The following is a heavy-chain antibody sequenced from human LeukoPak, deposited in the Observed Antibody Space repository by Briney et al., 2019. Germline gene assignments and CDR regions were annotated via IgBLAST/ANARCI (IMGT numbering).Heavy chain of an antibody. J-gene: IGHJ6*02. V-gene: IGHV1-18*01. CDR2: ISAYNGNT. Sequence: ASVKVSCRASGYTFTSYGISWVRQAPGQGLEWMGWISAYNGNTNYAQKLQGRVTITTDTSTSTAYMELRSLRSDDTAVYFCARDRFMTVTVHYYYYYGMDVWGQGTTVTVSS. D-gene: IGHD4-17*01. CDR3: ARDRFMTVTVHYYYYYGMDV. CDR1: GYTFTSYG.